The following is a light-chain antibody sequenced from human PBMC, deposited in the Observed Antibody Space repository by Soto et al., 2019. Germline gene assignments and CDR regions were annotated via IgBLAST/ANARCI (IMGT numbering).Light chain of an antibody. J-gene: IGKJ1*01. CDR1: QSVSGSY. CDR2: GAS. Sequence: EIVLTQSPGTLSLSPGERATLSCRASQSVSGSYLAWYQQKRGQAPRVLIYGASSRATGITDRFSGSGYGTDFPLTISRLEPEDFAVYYCQHSGSSPWTFGQGTKVEIK. V-gene: IGKV3-20*01. CDR3: QHSGSSPWT.